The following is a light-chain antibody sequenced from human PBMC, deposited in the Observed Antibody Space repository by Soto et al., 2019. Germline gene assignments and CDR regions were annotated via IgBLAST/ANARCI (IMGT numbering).Light chain of an antibody. J-gene: IGLJ1*01. CDR2: RNN. Sequence: QSVLTQPPSASGTPRQRVTISCSGSSSNIGSNYVYWYQQLPGTAPKLLIYRNNQRPSGVPDRFSGSKSGTSASLAISGLRSEDEADYYCAAWDDSLSGPEVFGTGTKVTVL. CDR1: SSNIGSNY. V-gene: IGLV1-47*01. CDR3: AAWDDSLSGPEV.